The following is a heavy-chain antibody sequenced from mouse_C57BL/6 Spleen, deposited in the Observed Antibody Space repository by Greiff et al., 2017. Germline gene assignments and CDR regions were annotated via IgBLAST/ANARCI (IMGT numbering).Heavy chain of an antibody. CDR3: ARGDGYTWFAY. Sequence: EVQVVESGPGMVKPSQSLSLTCTVTGYSITSGYDWHWIRHFPGNKLEWMGYISYSGSTNYNPSLKSRISITHDTSKNHFFLKLNSVTTEDTATYYCARGDGYTWFAYWGQGTLVTVSA. CDR1: GYSITSGYD. J-gene: IGHJ3*01. V-gene: IGHV3-1*01. D-gene: IGHD2-3*01. CDR2: ISYSGST.